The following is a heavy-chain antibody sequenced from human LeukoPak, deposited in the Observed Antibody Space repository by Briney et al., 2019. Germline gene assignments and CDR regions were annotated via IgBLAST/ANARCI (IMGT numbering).Heavy chain of an antibody. CDR3: ARAGNYYYYMDV. V-gene: IGHV1-69*05. CDR1: GGTFSSYA. Sequence: SVKVSCKASGGTFSSYAISWVRQAPGQGLEWMGGIIPIFGTANYEQKFQGRVTITTDESTRTAYMELSSLRSEETAVYYCARAGNYYYYMDVWGKGTTVTVSS. CDR2: IIPIFGTA. J-gene: IGHJ6*03.